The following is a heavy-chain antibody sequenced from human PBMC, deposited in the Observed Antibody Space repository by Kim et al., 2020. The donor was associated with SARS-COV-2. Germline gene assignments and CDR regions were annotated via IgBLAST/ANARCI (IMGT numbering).Heavy chain of an antibody. J-gene: IGHJ3*02. CDR3: AKSAFYGAGYYYDI. Sequence: GGSLRLSCAASGFSFSNYGMSWVRQAPGKGLEWVTAISGNGAEASYADSVRGRFTTSRDNPKTTLYLQMNRLTADDTAIYFCAKSAFYGAGYYYDIWG. D-gene: IGHD3-10*01. CDR1: GFSFSNYG. CDR2: ISGNGAEA. V-gene: IGHV3-23*01.